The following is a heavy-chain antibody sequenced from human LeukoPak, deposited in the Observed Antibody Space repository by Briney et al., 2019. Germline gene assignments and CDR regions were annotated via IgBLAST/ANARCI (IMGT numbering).Heavy chain of an antibody. Sequence: GASVKVSCKASGYTFTGYYMHWVRQAPGQGLEWMGWINPNSGGTNYAQKFQGRVTMTRDTSISTAYMELSRLRSDDTAVYYCARDHGSGSYYADYWSQGTLVTVSS. CDR1: GYTFTGYY. CDR3: ARDHGSGSYYADY. CDR2: INPNSGGT. J-gene: IGHJ4*02. D-gene: IGHD3-10*01. V-gene: IGHV1-2*02.